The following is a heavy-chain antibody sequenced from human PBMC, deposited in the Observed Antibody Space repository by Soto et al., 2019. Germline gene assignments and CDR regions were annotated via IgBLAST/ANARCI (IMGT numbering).Heavy chain of an antibody. CDR3: ARDRRSSSWYGDEGGY. Sequence: QVQLVQSGAEVKKPGASVKVSCKASGYTFTSYGISWVRQAPGQGLEWMGWISAYNGNTNYAQKLQGRVTMTTDTSTSTAYRELRSLRSDDTAVYYCARDRRSSSWYGDEGGYWGQGTLVTVSS. V-gene: IGHV1-18*01. CDR2: ISAYNGNT. J-gene: IGHJ4*02. CDR1: GYTFTSYG. D-gene: IGHD6-13*01.